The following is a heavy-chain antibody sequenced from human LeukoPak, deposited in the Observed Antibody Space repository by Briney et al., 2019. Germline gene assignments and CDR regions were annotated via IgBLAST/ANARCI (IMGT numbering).Heavy chain of an antibody. CDR1: GGSIGSYS. J-gene: IGHJ5*02. CDR3: ARHRSGSSWFAP. CDR2: IYHSGTT. V-gene: IGHV4-59*08. Sequence: SETLSLTCAVSGGSIGSYSWTWIRQPPGKGLEWIGYIYHSGTTDYNPSLKSRVTISVDASKSQFSLRLSSVTAADTAVYYCARHRSGSSWFAPWGQGTLVTVSS. D-gene: IGHD6-19*01.